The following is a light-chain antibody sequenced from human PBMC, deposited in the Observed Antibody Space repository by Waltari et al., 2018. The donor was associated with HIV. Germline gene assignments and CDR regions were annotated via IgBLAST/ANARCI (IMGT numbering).Light chain of an antibody. CDR2: YDS. V-gene: IGLV3-21*04. CDR1: NIGTKS. CDR3: QLWDSSSDHVI. J-gene: IGLJ2*01. Sequence: GNNIGTKSVHWYQQKPGQAPVLVIYYDSDRPSGIPERFSGSNSGNTATLIISRVEAGDEADYYCQLWDSSSDHVIFGGGTKLTVL.